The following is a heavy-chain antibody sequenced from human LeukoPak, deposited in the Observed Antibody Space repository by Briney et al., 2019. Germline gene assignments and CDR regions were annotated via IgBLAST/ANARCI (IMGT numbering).Heavy chain of an antibody. CDR2: ISGTGSST. J-gene: IGHJ4*02. V-gene: IGHV3-23*01. D-gene: IGHD6-25*01. CDR1: GFTFSSYA. CDR3: AKGGGYSSVGY. Sequence: HTGGSLRLSCAASGFTFSSYAMSWVRQAPGKGLEWVSTISGTGSSTYYADSVKGRFTISRDNSKNTLYLQMNSLRAEDTAVYYCAKGGGYSSVGYWGQGILVTVSS.